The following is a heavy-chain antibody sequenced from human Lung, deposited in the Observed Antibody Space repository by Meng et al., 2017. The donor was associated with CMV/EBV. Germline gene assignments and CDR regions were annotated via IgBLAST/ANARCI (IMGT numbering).Heavy chain of an antibody. CDR1: GFIFSNYS. CDR3: AKVLWSGSVLQRCYYGMDV. Sequence: GEFLMTSCAASGFIFSNYSMHWVRHTPGKGLEWVAVIWYDGSNKYYTDSVKGQFTITRLNSKSTLYQQMNSLRAEDTGVYYCAKVLWSGSVLQRCYYGMDVWGQGTAVTVSS. D-gene: IGHD3-3*01. V-gene: IGHV3-33*06. CDR2: IWYDGSNK. J-gene: IGHJ6*02.